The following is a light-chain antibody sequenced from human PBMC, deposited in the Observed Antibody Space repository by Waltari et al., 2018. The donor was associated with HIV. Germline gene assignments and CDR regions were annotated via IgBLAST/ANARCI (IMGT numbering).Light chain of an antibody. CDR1: PSVSSY. CDR2: DAS. Sequence: TQSPATLSLSPGERATLSCRASPSVSSYLAWYQQKPGQAPRLLIYDASNRATGIPARFSGSGSGTDFTLTISSLEPEDFAVYYCQQRSNWPPYTFGQGTKLEIK. J-gene: IGKJ2*01. CDR3: QQRSNWPPYT. V-gene: IGKV3-11*01.